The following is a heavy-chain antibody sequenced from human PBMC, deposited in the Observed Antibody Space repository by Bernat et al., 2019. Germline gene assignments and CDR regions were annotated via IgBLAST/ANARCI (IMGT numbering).Heavy chain of an antibody. CDR1: GFTVSSNY. CDR3: ARVPGSYYYYYMDV. Sequence: EVQVVESGGGLIQLGGSLRLSCAASGFTVSSNYMSWVRQAPGKGLEWVSVIYSGGTTYYADSVKGRFTISRDNSKNTLYLQMNSLRAEDTAMYYCARVPGSYYYYYMDVWGKGTTVTVSS. V-gene: IGHV3-53*01. D-gene: IGHD1-1*01. CDR2: IYSGGTT. J-gene: IGHJ6*03.